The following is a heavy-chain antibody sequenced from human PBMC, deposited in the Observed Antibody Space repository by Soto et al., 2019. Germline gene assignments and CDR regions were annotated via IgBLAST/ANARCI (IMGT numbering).Heavy chain of an antibody. D-gene: IGHD5-12*01. CDR2: IIPIFGTA. CDR3: ARGHYSGYDFPSSAMDYYYYYGMDV. Sequence: QVQLVQSGAEVKKPGSSVKVSCKASGGTFSSYAISWVRQAPGQGLEWMGGIIPIFGTANYAQKFQGRVTISADESTSTAYMELSSLRSEDTAVYYCARGHYSGYDFPSSAMDYYYYYGMDVWGQGTTVTVSS. V-gene: IGHV1-69*12. J-gene: IGHJ6*02. CDR1: GGTFSSYA.